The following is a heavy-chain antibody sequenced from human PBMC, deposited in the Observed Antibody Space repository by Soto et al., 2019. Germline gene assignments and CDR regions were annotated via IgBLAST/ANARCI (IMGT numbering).Heavy chain of an antibody. J-gene: IGHJ6*02. V-gene: IGHV4-30-4*01. CDR3: VRSRQMESGNDYGLDV. D-gene: IGHD1-1*01. CDR1: GVSLNTADTW. Sequence: QVQLQESGSGLVKPSQSLSLTCTVSGVSLNTADTWWSWIRQSPGKGLEFIGYYPSSGSTYYDASIRSLVIISADTSNSQFSLKLSSVTVADTAVYFCVRSRQMESGNDYGLDVWGQGTTVTVSS. CDR2: YPSSGST.